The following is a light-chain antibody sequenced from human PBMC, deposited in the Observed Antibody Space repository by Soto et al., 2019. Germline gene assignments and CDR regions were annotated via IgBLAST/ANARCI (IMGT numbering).Light chain of an antibody. CDR3: QQYDTLPPT. J-gene: IGKJ4*01. V-gene: IGKV1-33*01. CDR2: GGS. CDR1: QAIRNY. Sequence: DIQMTQSPSSLSASVGDRVTITCQASQAIRNYLNWYQQRPGTAPKLLIYGGSTLETGVPSRFSGRGSEADFTLTISSLQPEDIATYYCQQYDTLPPTFGGGTKVEIK.